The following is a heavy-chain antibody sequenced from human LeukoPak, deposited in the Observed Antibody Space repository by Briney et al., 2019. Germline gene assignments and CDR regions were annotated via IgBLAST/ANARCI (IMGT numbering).Heavy chain of an antibody. Sequence: GGSLRLSCAASGFTFSSEGMHWIRQAPGKGLEWVAFIVSDGSNKYHADSVKGRFTISRDNSKNTLYLQMNSLRAEDTAVYYCARLTMEGGSGSYYWPISQKLLFDYWGQGTLVTVSS. CDR3: ARLTMEGGSGSYYWPISQKLLFDY. CDR1: GFTFSSEG. J-gene: IGHJ4*02. D-gene: IGHD3-10*01. CDR2: IVSDGSNK. V-gene: IGHV3-33*01.